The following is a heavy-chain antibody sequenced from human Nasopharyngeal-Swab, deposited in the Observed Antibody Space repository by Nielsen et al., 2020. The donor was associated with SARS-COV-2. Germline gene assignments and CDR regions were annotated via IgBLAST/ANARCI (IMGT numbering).Heavy chain of an antibody. CDR1: GFTFSDYY. D-gene: IGHD1-26*01. CDR3: ARGSGSYSHWYFDL. Sequence: GESLKISCAASGFTFSDYYMSWIRQAPGKGLERVSYISSSGSTIYYADSVKGRFTISRDNAKNSLYLQMNSLRAEDTAVYYCARGSGSYSHWYFDLWGRGTLVTVSS. CDR2: ISSSGSTI. V-gene: IGHV3-11*01. J-gene: IGHJ2*01.